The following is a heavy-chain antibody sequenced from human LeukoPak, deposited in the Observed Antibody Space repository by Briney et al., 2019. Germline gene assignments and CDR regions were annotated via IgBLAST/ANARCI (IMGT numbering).Heavy chain of an antibody. Sequence: ASVKVSCKASGYTFTGYYIHWVRQAPGQGLEWMGWSNPNNGGTSSALKFQGRVTMTSDTSITTAYMELSSLRSDDTAVYYCARRDRYRTRSGMDVWGQGTTVTVSS. D-gene: IGHD1-26*01. J-gene: IGHJ6*02. V-gene: IGHV1-2*02. CDR2: SNPNNGGT. CDR1: GYTFTGYY. CDR3: ARRDRYRTRSGMDV.